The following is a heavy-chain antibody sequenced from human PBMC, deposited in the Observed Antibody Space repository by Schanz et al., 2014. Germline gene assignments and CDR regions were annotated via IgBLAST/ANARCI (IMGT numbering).Heavy chain of an antibody. D-gene: IGHD3-22*01. Sequence: HVQLVESGGGVVQPGRSLRLSCAASGFTFSSYAMHWVRQAPGKGLEWVAVISYDGSTKYYADSVKGRFTISRDNSKNTLYLQMNSLRAEDTAVYYCAREGQYYYDSTDYFDYWGQGTLVTVSS. CDR1: GFTFSSYA. V-gene: IGHV3-30*04. CDR2: ISYDGSTK. J-gene: IGHJ4*02. CDR3: AREGQYYYDSTDYFDY.